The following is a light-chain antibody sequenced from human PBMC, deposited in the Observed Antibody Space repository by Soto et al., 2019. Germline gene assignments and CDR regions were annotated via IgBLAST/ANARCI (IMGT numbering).Light chain of an antibody. Sequence: EIVLTQSPGTLSLSPGERATLSCRASQSVSSSYLAWYQQKPGQAPRLLIYGASSRATGIPDRFSGSGSGTDFTLTISRLEPEDFAMYYCQQFGNSPLLTFGGGTKVGIK. V-gene: IGKV3-20*01. CDR3: QQFGNSPLLT. J-gene: IGKJ4*01. CDR2: GAS. CDR1: QSVSSSY.